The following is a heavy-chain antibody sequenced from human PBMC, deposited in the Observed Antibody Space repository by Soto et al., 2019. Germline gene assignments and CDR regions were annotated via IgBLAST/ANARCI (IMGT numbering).Heavy chain of an antibody. CDR1: GYTFTSYA. D-gene: IGHD4-4*01. CDR3: ASSYSNYALIDYYYYGMDV. V-gene: IGHV1-3*01. Sequence: ASVKVSCKASGYTFTSYAMHWVRQAPGQRLEWMGWINAGNGNTKYSQKFQDRVTITRDTSASTAYMELSSLRSEDTAVYYCASSYSNYALIDYYYYGMDVWGQGTTVTVSS. J-gene: IGHJ6*02. CDR2: INAGNGNT.